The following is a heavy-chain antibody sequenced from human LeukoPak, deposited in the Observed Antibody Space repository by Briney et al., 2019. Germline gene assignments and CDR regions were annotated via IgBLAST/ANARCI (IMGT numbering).Heavy chain of an antibody. D-gene: IGHD6-19*01. CDR1: GGSVSSGSYY. Sequence: SETLPLTCTVSGGSVSSGSYYWSWIRQPPGKGLEWIGYIYYSGSTNYNPSLKSRVTISVDTSKNQFSLKLSSVTAADTAVYYCAREGRGQWWGQGTLVTVSS. V-gene: IGHV4-61*01. CDR2: IYYSGST. CDR3: AREGRGQW. J-gene: IGHJ4*02.